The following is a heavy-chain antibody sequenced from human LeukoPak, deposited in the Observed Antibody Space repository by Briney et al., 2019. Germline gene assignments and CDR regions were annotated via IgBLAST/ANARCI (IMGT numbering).Heavy chain of an antibody. J-gene: IGHJ6*03. D-gene: IGHD3-22*01. Sequence: PSETLSLTCSVSGDSISDYYRNWIRQPAGKGLEWIGRIYTSGSTDYNSSLWSRVTISVDTSKHQFSLKLTYVTAADTAVYYCAREARMVVGQGFYMDVWGKGTTVTVSS. V-gene: IGHV4-4*07. CDR1: GDSISDYY. CDR3: AREARMVVGQGFYMDV. CDR2: IYTSGST.